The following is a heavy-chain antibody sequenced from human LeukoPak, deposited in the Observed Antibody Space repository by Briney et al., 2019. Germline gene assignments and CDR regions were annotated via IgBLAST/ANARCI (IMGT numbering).Heavy chain of an antibody. CDR1: GHSFNKYA. V-gene: IGHV1-69*06. CDR3: TRGGFGELYHFDY. Sequence: SVKVSCKASGHSFNKYAITWVRQAPGQGLEWMGEFIPIFGTAKYAKKFQGRVTITADKSTSTAYMDLNSLRPEDTAVYYCTRGGFGELYHFDYWGQGTLVTVSS. D-gene: IGHD3-10*01. J-gene: IGHJ4*02. CDR2: FIPIFGTA.